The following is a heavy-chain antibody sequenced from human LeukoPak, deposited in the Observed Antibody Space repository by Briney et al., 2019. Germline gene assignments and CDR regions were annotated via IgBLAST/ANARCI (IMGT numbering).Heavy chain of an antibody. J-gene: IGHJ4*02. D-gene: IGHD3-22*01. CDR3: ARAPYYESSGPL. CDR2: INQDESES. Sequence: PGGSLRLSCAASGFTFSTSWMTWVRQAPGKGLEWVANINQDESESYYVDSVKGRFTISRDNARNSLYLQMNSLKADDTAVYYCARAPYYESSGPLWGQGTRVSVSS. CDR1: GFTFSTSW. V-gene: IGHV3-7*04.